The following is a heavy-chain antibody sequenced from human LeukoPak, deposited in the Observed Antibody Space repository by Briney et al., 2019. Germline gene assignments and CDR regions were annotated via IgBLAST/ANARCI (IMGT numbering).Heavy chain of an antibody. CDR2: ISGSGGST. Sequence: GGSLRLSCAASGFTFSTYAMNWVRQEAGKGLEWVSAISGSGGSTYYADSVKGRFTISRDNSKNTLYLQMNSLRAEDTAVYYCAKWGRRSDYVWGSYRSPDYWGQGTLVTVSS. J-gene: IGHJ4*02. V-gene: IGHV3-23*01. CDR1: GFTFSTYA. D-gene: IGHD3-16*02. CDR3: AKWGRRSDYVWGSYRSPDY.